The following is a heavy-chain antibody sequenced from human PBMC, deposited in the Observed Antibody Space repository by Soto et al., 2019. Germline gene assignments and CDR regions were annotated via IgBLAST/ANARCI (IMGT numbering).Heavy chain of an antibody. V-gene: IGHV4-39*01. CDR1: GGSISSSSYY. J-gene: IGHJ3*02. Sequence: PSETLSLTCTVSGGSISSSSYYWGWIRQPPGKGLEWIGSIYYSGSTYYNPSLKSRVTIPVDTSKNQFSLKLSSVTAADTAVYYCATSSIAAGRGAFDIWGQGTMVTVSS. CDR3: ATSSIAAGRGAFDI. CDR2: IYYSGST. D-gene: IGHD6-6*01.